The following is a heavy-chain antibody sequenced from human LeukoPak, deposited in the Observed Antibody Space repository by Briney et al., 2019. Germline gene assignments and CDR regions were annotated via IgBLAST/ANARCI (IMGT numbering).Heavy chain of an antibody. CDR3: ARYGLGCSGGSCYLPNYYYYYMDV. D-gene: IGHD2-15*01. J-gene: IGHJ6*03. Sequence: PSETLSLTCAVSGGFISSSNWWSWVRQPPGKGLEWIGEIYHSGSTNYNPSLKSRVTISVDKSKNQFSLKLSSVTAADTAVYYCARYGLGCSGGSCYLPNYYYYYMDVWGKGTTVTVSS. V-gene: IGHV4-4*02. CDR2: IYHSGST. CDR1: GGFISSSNW.